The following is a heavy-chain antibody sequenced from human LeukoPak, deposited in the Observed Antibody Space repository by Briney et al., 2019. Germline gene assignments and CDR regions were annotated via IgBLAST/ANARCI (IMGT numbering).Heavy chain of an antibody. CDR2: INHSGST. D-gene: IGHD3-10*01. CDR1: GGSFSGYY. J-gene: IGHJ4*02. CDR3: ARGRGVRGSLDY. Sequence: SETLSLTCAVYGGSFSGYYWSWIRQPPGKGLEWIGEINHSGSTNYNPSLKSRVTTSVDTSKNQFSLKLSSVTAADTAVYYCARGRGVRGSLDYWGQGTLVTVSS. V-gene: IGHV4-34*01.